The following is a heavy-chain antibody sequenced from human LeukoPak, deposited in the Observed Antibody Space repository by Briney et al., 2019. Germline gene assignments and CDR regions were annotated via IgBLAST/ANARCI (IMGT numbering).Heavy chain of an antibody. J-gene: IGHJ4*02. CDR1: GFTFSSYW. CDR2: INTDGSST. V-gene: IGHV3-74*01. Sequence: GGSLRLSCAASGFTFSSYWMHWVRQVPGKGLVWVSRINTDGSSTSYADSVKGRFTISRDNAKNTLYLQMNSLRAEDTAVYYCARGGYSSSWYFGYWGQGTLVTVSS. CDR3: ARGGYSSSWYFGY. D-gene: IGHD6-13*01.